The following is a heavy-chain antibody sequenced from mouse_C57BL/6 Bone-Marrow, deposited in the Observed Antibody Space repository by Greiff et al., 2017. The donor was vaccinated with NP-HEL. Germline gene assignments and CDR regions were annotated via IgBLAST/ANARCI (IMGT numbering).Heavy chain of an antibody. D-gene: IGHD1-1*01. CDR3: ARHGDYFGSSYGYFDV. Sequence: VHLVESGAELVKPGASVKLSCKASGYTFTEYTIHWVKQRSGQGLEWIGWFYPGSGSIKYNEKFKDIATLTADKSSSTVYMDLSRWTSEDSAVYFCARHGDYFGSSYGYFDVWGTGTTVTVSS. V-gene: IGHV1-62-2*01. CDR1: GYTFTEYT. J-gene: IGHJ1*03. CDR2: FYPGSGSI.